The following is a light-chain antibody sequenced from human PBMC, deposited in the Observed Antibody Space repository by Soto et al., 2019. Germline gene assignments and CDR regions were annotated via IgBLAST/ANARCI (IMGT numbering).Light chain of an antibody. V-gene: IGKV1-39*01. J-gene: IGKJ1*01. CDR2: TSS. CDR1: QSISTY. CDR3: QQSFSSPRT. Sequence: DIQMTQSPSSLSASVGDRVTITCRASQSISTYLNWYQQNPGKAPNLLIYTSSNLQPGVPSRFSGSGSGTDFTLAISSLQPEDFATYYCQQSFSSPRTF.